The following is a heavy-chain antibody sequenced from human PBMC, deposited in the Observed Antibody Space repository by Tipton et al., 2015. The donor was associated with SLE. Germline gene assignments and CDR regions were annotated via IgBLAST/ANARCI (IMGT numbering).Heavy chain of an antibody. CDR3: ARGKYYFDY. J-gene: IGHJ4*02. CDR2: IKEDGSEK. Sequence: QLMQSGGGLVQAGGSLRLSCAASGFTFSNSWMNWVRLAPGKGLEWVANIKEDGSEKHYVDSVKDRLTISRDNAKNSLYLQMNSLRAEDTAVYYCARGKYYFDYWGQGALVTVSS. V-gene: IGHV3-7*01. CDR1: GFTFSNSW. D-gene: IGHD2/OR15-2a*01.